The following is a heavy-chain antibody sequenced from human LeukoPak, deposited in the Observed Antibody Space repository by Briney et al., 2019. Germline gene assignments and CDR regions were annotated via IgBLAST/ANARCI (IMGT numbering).Heavy chain of an antibody. Sequence: ASVKVSCKASGYTFTSYGISWVRQAPGQGLEWMGWISASNGDTDYPQNLQGRVTMTTDTYMSTAYMELRSLTSDDTAIYYCARESHITREDYWGQGTLVTVSS. D-gene: IGHD1-14*01. CDR2: ISASNGDT. J-gene: IGHJ4*02. CDR1: GYTFTSYG. V-gene: IGHV1-18*01. CDR3: ARESHITREDY.